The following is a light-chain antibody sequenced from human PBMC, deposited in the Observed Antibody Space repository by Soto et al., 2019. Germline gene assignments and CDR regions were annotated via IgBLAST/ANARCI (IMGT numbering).Light chain of an antibody. J-gene: IGLJ1*01. Sequence: QSVLTQPASVSGPPGQSITISCTGTSSDVGAYNYVSWYQQHPGKAPKLMIYAVSNRPSGVSNRFSGSKSGNTASLTISGLQAEDEADYYCSSYISSSTLVFGTGTKVTVL. CDR1: SSDVGAYNY. CDR3: SSYISSSTLV. V-gene: IGLV2-14*01. CDR2: AVS.